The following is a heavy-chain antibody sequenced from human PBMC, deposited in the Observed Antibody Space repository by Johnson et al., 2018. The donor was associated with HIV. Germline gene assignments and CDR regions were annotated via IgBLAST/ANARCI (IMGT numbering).Heavy chain of an antibody. D-gene: IGHD1-26*01. CDR2: INSDGSST. J-gene: IGHJ3*02. V-gene: IGHV3-9*01. Sequence: VQLVESGGGLVQPGRSLRLSCAASGFTFDDYAMHWVRQAPGKGLEWVSGINSDGSSTNYADSVKGRFSISRDNAENTLYLQMNSLEAEDTAVYYCAREGSGIAGGGAFDIWGQGTMVTVSS. CDR1: GFTFDDYA. CDR3: AREGSGIAGGGAFDI.